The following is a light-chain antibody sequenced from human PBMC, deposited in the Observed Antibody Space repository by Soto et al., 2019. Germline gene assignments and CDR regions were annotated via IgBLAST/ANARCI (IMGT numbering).Light chain of an antibody. J-gene: IGKJ4*01. Sequence: EIVLTQSPGTLSLSPGERATLSCRASRSVSTNYLAWYQQKPGQAPRLLIGATSSRAAGIPDRFSGSGSGTDFTLNISRLEPEDFAVYYCQQYDTSPPGVTFGGGTKVEIK. CDR1: RSVSTNY. V-gene: IGKV3-20*01. CDR3: QQYDTSPPGVT. CDR2: ATS.